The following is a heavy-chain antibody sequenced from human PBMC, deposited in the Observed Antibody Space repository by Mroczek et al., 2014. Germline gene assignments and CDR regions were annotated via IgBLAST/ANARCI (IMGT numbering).Heavy chain of an antibody. CDR3: ARDQGVVGATMGAY. V-gene: IGHV3-30-3*01. CDR2: ISYDGSNK. J-gene: IGHJ4*02. Sequence: ESGGGVVQPGRSLRLSCAASGFTFSSYAMHWVRQAPGKGLEWVAVISYDGSNKYYADSVKGRFTISRDNSKNTLYLQMNSLRAEDTAVYYCARDQGVVGATMGAYWGQGTLVTVSS. D-gene: IGHD1-26*01. CDR1: GFTFSSYA.